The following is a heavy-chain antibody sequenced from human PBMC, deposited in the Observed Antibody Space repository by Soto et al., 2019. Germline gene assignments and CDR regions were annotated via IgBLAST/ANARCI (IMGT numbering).Heavy chain of an antibody. CDR3: ARGYCSGGSCYSDRLYFDY. V-gene: IGHV4-30-4*01. CDR2: IYYSGST. CDR1: GGSISSGDYY. J-gene: IGHJ4*02. D-gene: IGHD2-15*01. Sequence: QVQLQESGPGLVKPSQTLSLTCTVSGGSISSGDYYWSWIRQPPGKGLEWIGYIYYSGSTYYNPSLKSRVTISVDTSKNQFSLKLSSVTAADTAVYYCARGYCSGGSCYSDRLYFDYWGQGTLVTVSS.